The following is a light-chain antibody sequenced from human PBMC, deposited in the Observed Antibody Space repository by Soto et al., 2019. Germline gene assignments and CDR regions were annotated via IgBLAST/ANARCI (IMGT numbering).Light chain of an antibody. J-gene: IGLJ1*01. CDR3: QSYDSTLSDPYV. Sequence: LRHPRSVCRAPGHRVTISCTWTSSNIGTRYDVHSYQQRPGTGPKLLVFGNINRPSGVPDRFSGSKSGTSASLAITGLQAEDEGHYYCQSYDSTLSDPYVFGTGTKVTVL. CDR2: GNI. CDR1: SSNIGTRYD. V-gene: IGLV1-40*01.